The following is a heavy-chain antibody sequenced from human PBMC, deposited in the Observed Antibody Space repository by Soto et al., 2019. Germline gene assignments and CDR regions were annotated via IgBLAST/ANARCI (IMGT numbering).Heavy chain of an antibody. CDR2: IYPGDSDT. CDR1: GYSFTSYW. V-gene: IGHV5-51*01. CDR3: ARRPKAVGSSGPGWV. Sequence: GESLKISCKGSGYSFTSYWIGWVRQMPGKGLDLMGIIYPGDSDTRYSPSFQGHVTISADKSFSTAYLQWSSLKASDTAMYYCARRPKAVGSSGPGWVWGQGTLVTAPQ. D-gene: IGHD3-22*01. J-gene: IGHJ4*02.